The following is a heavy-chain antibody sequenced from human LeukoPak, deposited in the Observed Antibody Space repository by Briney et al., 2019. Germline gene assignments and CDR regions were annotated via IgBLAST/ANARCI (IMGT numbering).Heavy chain of an antibody. CDR3: ARDPFYGDADLDS. V-gene: IGHV3-74*01. J-gene: IGHJ4*02. D-gene: IGHD4-17*01. CDR2: IKNDGTIT. CDR1: GFTFSNYW. Sequence: GGXLRLSCAASGFTFSNYWMHWVRQAPGKGLVWVSRIKNDGTITIYADSVKGRFTISRDNAKNTLYLQMNSLRAEDTAVYYCARDPFYGDADLDSWGQGTLVTVSS.